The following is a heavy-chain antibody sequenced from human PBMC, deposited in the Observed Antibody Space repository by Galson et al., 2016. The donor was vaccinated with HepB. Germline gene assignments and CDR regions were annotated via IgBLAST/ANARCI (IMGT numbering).Heavy chain of an antibody. J-gene: IGHJ4*02. Sequence: TLSLTCTVSGGSISSGGYYWSWIRQPAGKGLEWIGRIYTSGSTNYNPSLKSRVTISVDTSKNQFSLKLSSVTAADTAVYYCARERQQWLVPFDYWGQGTLVTVSS. CDR1: GGSISSGGYY. CDR3: ARERQQWLVPFDY. D-gene: IGHD6-19*01. CDR2: IYTSGST. V-gene: IGHV4-61*02.